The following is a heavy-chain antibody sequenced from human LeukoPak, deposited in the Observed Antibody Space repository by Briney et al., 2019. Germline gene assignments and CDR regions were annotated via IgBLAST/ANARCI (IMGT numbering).Heavy chain of an antibody. V-gene: IGHV1-2*02. CDR1: GYTFTGYY. CDR3: ARERGTLAVAGDAVDI. D-gene: IGHD6-19*01. Sequence: GASVKVSCKASGYTFTGYYMHRVRQAPGEGLEWMGWINPNSGGTKYAQKFQGRVTMTRDTSINTAYMEVRRLTSDDTAVYYCARERGTLAVAGDAVDIWGQGTMVTVSS. CDR2: INPNSGGT. J-gene: IGHJ3*02.